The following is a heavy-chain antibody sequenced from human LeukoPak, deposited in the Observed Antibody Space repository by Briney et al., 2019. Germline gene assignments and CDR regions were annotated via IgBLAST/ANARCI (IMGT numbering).Heavy chain of an antibody. CDR1: GFSVNSNY. V-gene: IGHV3-23*01. J-gene: IGHJ4*02. CDR2: ISGSGGST. Sequence: GGSLRLSCAASGFSVNSNYMSWVRQAPGKGLEWVSAISGSGGSTYYADSVKGRFTISRDNSKNTLYLQMNSLRAEDTAVYYCAKGSSWPYYFDYWGQGTLVTVSS. CDR3: AKGSSWPYYFDY. D-gene: IGHD6-13*01.